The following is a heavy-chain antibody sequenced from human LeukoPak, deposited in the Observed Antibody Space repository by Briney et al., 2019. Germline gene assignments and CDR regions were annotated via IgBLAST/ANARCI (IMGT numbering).Heavy chain of an antibody. J-gene: IGHJ5*02. Sequence: SVKVPCKASGGTFSSYAISWVRQAPGQGLEWMGGIIPIFGTANYAQKFQGRVTITTDESTSTAYMELSSLRSEDTAVYYCARDHCSSTSCYPRLWFDPWGQGTLVTVSS. CDR3: ARDHCSSTSCYPRLWFDP. CDR2: IIPIFGTA. CDR1: GGTFSSYA. D-gene: IGHD2-2*01. V-gene: IGHV1-69*05.